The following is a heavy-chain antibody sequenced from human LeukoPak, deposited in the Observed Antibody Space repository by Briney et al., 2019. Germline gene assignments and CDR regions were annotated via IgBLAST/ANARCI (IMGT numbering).Heavy chain of an antibody. Sequence: GGSLRLSCAASGFTSSSYAMHWVRQAPGKGLEWVAVLSYDGGIKYYADSVKGRFTFSRDNSKNTLSLQMNSLRAEDTALYYCARSRYCSGGTCYSNYYYYYMDVWGKGTSVTVSS. V-gene: IGHV3-30*04. CDR3: ARSRYCSGGTCYSNYYYYYMDV. CDR2: LSYDGGIK. CDR1: GFTSSSYA. J-gene: IGHJ6*03. D-gene: IGHD2-15*01.